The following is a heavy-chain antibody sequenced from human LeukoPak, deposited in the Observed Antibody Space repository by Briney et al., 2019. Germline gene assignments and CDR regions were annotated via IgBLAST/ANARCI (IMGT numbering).Heavy chain of an antibody. D-gene: IGHD2-15*01. J-gene: IGHJ4*02. CDR3: ASGSGGSYYFDY. V-gene: IGHV3-11*03. CDR2: ISTSTSYT. CDR1: GFTFSDYY. Sequence: GGSLRLSCAASGFTFSDYYMSWIRQAPGKGLEWVSYISTSTSYTNYADSVKGRFTTSRDNAKKSLYLQMNSLRAEDTAVYYCASGSGGSYYFDYWGQGTLVTFSS.